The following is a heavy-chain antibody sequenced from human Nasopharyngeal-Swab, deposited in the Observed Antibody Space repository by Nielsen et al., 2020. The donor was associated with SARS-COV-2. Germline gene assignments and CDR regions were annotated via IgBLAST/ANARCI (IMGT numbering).Heavy chain of an antibody. CDR3: ARDGGRMYSPRAFDI. CDR1: GYSISSGYY. Sequence: SETLSLTYTVSGYSISSGYYWGWIRQPPGKGLEWIGSIYHSGSTYYNPSLKSRATISVDTSKNQFSLKLSSVTAADTAVYYCARDGGRMYSPRAFDIWGQGTMVTVSS. J-gene: IGHJ3*02. D-gene: IGHD3-16*01. CDR2: IYHSGST. V-gene: IGHV4-38-2*02.